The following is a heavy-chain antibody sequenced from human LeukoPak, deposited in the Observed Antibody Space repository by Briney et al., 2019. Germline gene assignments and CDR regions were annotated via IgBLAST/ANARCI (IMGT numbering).Heavy chain of an antibody. CDR2: VNDSGGT. V-gene: IGHV4-34*01. Sequence: SETLSLTCAVYIDSFTNYYWNWIRQTPGKGLEWIGEVNDSGGTNINPSLRSRVILSVDTSKNQFSLKLSSVTAADTAVYYCARGSGLVWMVYRNWFDPWGQGTLVTVSS. CDR3: ARGSGLVWMVYRNWFDP. CDR1: IDSFTNYY. J-gene: IGHJ5*02. D-gene: IGHD2-8*01.